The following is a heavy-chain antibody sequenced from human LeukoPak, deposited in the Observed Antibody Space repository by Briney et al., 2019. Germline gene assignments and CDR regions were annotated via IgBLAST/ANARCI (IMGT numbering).Heavy chain of an antibody. J-gene: IGHJ5*02. D-gene: IGHD3-22*01. CDR2: INPSGGST. CDR1: GYTFTSYY. CDR3: ATGGHYYYDSSGPKYH. V-gene: IGHV1-46*01. Sequence: ASVKVSCKASGYTFTSYYMHWVRQAPGQGLEWMGIINPSGGSTSYAQKFQGRVTMTEDTSTDTAYMELSSLRSEDTAVYYCATGGHYYYDSSGPKYHWGQGTLVTVSS.